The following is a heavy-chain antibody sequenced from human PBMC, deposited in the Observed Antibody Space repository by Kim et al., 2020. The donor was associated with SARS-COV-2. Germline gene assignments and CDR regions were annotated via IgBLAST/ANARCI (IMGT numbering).Heavy chain of an antibody. CDR3: AKLAMVRGTKSRNYYYYYGMDV. Sequence: GGSLRLSCAASGFTFSSYAMSWVRQAPGKGLELVSAISGSGGSTYSDSVKGRFTISRDNSKNTLYLQMNSLRAEDTAVYYCAKLAMVRGTKSRNYYYYYGMDVWGQGTTVTVSS. CDR2: ISGSGGST. J-gene: IGHJ6*02. CDR1: GFTFSSYA. V-gene: IGHV3-23*01. D-gene: IGHD3-10*01.